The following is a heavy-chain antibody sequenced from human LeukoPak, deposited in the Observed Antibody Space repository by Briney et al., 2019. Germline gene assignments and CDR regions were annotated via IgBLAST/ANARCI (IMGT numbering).Heavy chain of an antibody. CDR3: ARVGIAAAGAIDY. Sequence: SETLSLTCAVYGGSFSGYYWSWIRQPPGKGLEWIGEINHSGSTNYNPSLKSRVTISVDTSKNQLSLKLSSVTAADTAVYYCARVGIAAAGAIDYWGQGTLVTVSS. V-gene: IGHV4-34*01. J-gene: IGHJ4*02. CDR2: INHSGST. D-gene: IGHD6-13*01. CDR1: GGSFSGYY.